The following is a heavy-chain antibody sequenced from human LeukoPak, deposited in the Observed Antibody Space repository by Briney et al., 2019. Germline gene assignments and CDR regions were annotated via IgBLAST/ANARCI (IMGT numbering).Heavy chain of an antibody. V-gene: IGHV3-23*01. CDR3: AKDNRGISWSYFDY. D-gene: IGHD1-14*01. Sequence: GGSLRLSRSASGFTFSSTAMSWVRQAPGRGLGCVSAISGSGGSTYYADSVRGRFTISRDNSKNTLYLQMNSLRAEDTAVYYCAKDNRGISWSYFDYWGQGTLVTVSS. CDR2: ISGSGGST. J-gene: IGHJ4*02. CDR1: GFTFSSTA.